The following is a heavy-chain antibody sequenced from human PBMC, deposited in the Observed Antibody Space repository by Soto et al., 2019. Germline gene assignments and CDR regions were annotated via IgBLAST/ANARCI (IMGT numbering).Heavy chain of an antibody. J-gene: IGHJ4*02. V-gene: IGHV1-69*06. Sequence: QERLVQSGAEVRKPGSSVKVSCKVTGGTSTRYAINWVRQAPGQGLEWMGGIVPMFGTSKYAQKFQGRVTITAETSTNIAYMELSSLRAEDTAVYYCNRGSEYDFWSGYLWGQGTLVSVSS. D-gene: IGHD3-3*01. CDR1: GGTSTRYA. CDR3: NRGSEYDFWSGYL. CDR2: IVPMFGTS.